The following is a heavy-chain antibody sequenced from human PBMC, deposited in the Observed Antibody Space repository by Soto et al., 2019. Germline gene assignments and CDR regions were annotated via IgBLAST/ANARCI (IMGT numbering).Heavy chain of an antibody. CDR1: GGSFSGYY. V-gene: IGHV4-34*01. J-gene: IGHJ4*02. CDR3: ARGPRGILTGYYLFDY. CDR2: INHSGST. Sequence: QVQLQQWGAGLLKTSETLSLTCAVYGGSFSGYYWSWIRQPPGKGLEWIGEINHSGSTNYNPSLKLRVTISVDTPKNQLSLKLSSVIAAHTAVYYCARGPRGILTGYYLFDYWGQGTLLTVSS. D-gene: IGHD3-9*01.